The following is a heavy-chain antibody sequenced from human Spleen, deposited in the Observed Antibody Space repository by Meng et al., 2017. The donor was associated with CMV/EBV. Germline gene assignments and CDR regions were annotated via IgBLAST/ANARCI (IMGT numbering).Heavy chain of an antibody. J-gene: IGHJ4*02. Sequence: ASVKVSCKASGYTFTNYYMDWVRQAPGQGLEWMGIINPSGGSTSYAQKFQGRVTMTRDTSTSTVYMELSSLRSEDTAVYYCARDTRMATLDYWGQGTLVTDSS. CDR1: GYTFTNYY. CDR3: ARDTRMATLDY. V-gene: IGHV1-46*01. CDR2: INPSGGST. D-gene: IGHD5-24*01.